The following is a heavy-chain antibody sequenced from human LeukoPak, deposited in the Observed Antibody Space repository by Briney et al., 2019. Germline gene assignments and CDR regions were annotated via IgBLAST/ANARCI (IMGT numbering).Heavy chain of an antibody. CDR2: INPNSGGT. CDR1: GYTFTGYY. CDR3: ARGLGMGHDSSGSDWFDS. Sequence: ASVKVSCKASGYTFTGYYMHWVRQAPGQGLEWMGWINPNSGGTNYAQKVQGRVTMTRDTSISTAYMELSRLRSDDTAVYYCARGLGMGHDSSGSDWFDSWGQGTLVTVSS. J-gene: IGHJ5*01. V-gene: IGHV1-2*02. D-gene: IGHD3-22*01.